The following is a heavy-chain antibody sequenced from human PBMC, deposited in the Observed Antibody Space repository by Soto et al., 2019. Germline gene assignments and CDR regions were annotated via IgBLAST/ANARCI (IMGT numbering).Heavy chain of an antibody. J-gene: IGHJ4*02. CDR3: ARKKALWDVRGLDY. CDR2: VNGDNGNT. V-gene: IGHV1-3*05. CDR1: GYTFTDYT. Sequence: QVQLVQSGAEEKKPGASVKDSCKASGYTFTDYTIHWVRQAPGQRLEWMGWVNGDNGNTKYSQKFHGRVTITWDTSARTAYLELSSLTSEDTAVYYWARKKALWDVRGLDYWGQGTLVTVSS. D-gene: IGHD3-10*02.